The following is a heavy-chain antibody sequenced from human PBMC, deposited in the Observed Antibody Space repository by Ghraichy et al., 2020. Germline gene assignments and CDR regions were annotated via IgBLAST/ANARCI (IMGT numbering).Heavy chain of an antibody. Sequence: SETLSLTCAVYGGSFSGYYWSWIRQPPGKGLEWIGEINHSGSTNYNPSLKSRVTISVDTSKNQFSLKLSSVTAADTAVYYCARGLLWFGELYRRASFMDVWGQGTTVTVSS. CDR3: ARGLLWFGELYRRASFMDV. CDR2: INHSGST. J-gene: IGHJ6*02. CDR1: GGSFSGYY. V-gene: IGHV4-34*01. D-gene: IGHD3-10*01.